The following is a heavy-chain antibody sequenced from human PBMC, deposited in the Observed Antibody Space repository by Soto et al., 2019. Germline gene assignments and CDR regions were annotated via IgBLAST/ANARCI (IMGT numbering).Heavy chain of an antibody. CDR1: GGTFSSYA. D-gene: IGHD3-3*01. Sequence: GASVKVSCKASGGTFSSYAISWVRPAPGQGLEWMGGIIPIFGTANYAQKFQGRVTITADESTSTAYMELSSLRSEDTAVYYCARSITIFGVVIAPYYYYGMDVWGQGTTVTVSS. CDR3: ARSITIFGVVIAPYYYYGMDV. J-gene: IGHJ6*02. V-gene: IGHV1-69*13. CDR2: IIPIFGTA.